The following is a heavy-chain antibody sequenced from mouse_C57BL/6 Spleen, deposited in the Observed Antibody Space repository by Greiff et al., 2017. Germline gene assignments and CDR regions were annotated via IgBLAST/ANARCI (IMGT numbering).Heavy chain of an antibody. CDR3: AGQLRLRNYFDY. J-gene: IGHJ2*01. CDR2: IYPGDGNT. V-gene: IGHV1-82*01. D-gene: IGHD3-2*02. CDR1: GYAFSSSW. Sequence: QVQLQQSGPELVKPGASVKISCKASGYAFSSSWMNWVKQRPGKGLEWIGRIYPGDGNTNYNGKFKGKATLTADKSSSTAYMQLSSLTSEDSAVYFCAGQLRLRNYFDYWGQGTTLTVSS.